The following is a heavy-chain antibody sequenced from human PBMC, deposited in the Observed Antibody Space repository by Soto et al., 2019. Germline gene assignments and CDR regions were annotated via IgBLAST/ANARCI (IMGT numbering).Heavy chain of an antibody. Sequence: EVQMLESGGGLVQPGGSLRLSCAASGFTFSSYGMAWVRQAPGKGLEWVSAISDSGVNTYYAGSVKGRFTISRDNSQNTLFLQLNSLRIEDTAVYYCAKGRWSPEFWGQGTLVSVSS. CDR1: GFTFSSYG. CDR3: AKGRWSPEF. V-gene: IGHV3-23*01. CDR2: ISDSGVNT. D-gene: IGHD2-15*01. J-gene: IGHJ4*02.